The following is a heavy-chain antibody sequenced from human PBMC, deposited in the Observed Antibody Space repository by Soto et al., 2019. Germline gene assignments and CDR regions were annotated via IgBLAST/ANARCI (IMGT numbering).Heavy chain of an antibody. J-gene: IGHJ4*02. CDR3: ANDRGLGFLEWGGIFDY. CDR1: GFTFSSYA. V-gene: IGHV3-23*01. Sequence: EVQLLESGGGLVQPGGSLRLSCAASGFTFSSYAMSWVRQAPGKGLEWVSAISGSGGSTYSADSVKGRFTISRDNSTNTLYRQMNSLRAEDTAVYYCANDRGLGFLEWGGIFDYWGQGTLVTVSS. D-gene: IGHD3-3*01. CDR2: ISGSGGST.